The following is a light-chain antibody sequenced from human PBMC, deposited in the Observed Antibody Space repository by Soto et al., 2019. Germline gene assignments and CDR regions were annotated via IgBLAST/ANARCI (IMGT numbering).Light chain of an antibody. CDR1: SSDVGGYNH. V-gene: IGLV2-11*01. CDR3: CSYAGSSAYV. CDR2: DVS. Sequence: QSALTQPRSVSGSPGQSVTISCTGTSSDVGGYNHVSWYQQNPGEAPKVMIFDVSKRPSGVPDRFSGSKSDNTASLTISGLQAEDEADYYCCSYAGSSAYVFGAGTKVTVL. J-gene: IGLJ1*01.